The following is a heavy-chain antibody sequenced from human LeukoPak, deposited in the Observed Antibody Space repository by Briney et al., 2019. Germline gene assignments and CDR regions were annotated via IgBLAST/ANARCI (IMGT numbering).Heavy chain of an antibody. V-gene: IGHV3-48*03. CDR2: ISSSGSTI. Sequence: GGSLRLSCAASGFTFSSYEMNWVRQAPGKGLEGVSYISSSGSTIYYADSVKGRFTISRDNAKNSLYLQMNSLRAEDTAVYYCARDQDGYTGGVGYWGQGTLVTVSS. CDR3: ARDQDGYTGGVGY. D-gene: IGHD5-24*01. J-gene: IGHJ4*02. CDR1: GFTFSSYE.